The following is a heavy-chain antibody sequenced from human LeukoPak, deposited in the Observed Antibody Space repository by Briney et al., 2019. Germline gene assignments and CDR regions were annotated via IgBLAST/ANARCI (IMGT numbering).Heavy chain of an antibody. CDR1: GFTFSRYW. J-gene: IGHJ4*02. V-gene: IGHV3-7*01. CDR2: IKQDGSEI. Sequence: PGGSLRLSCVASGFTFSRYWMSWVSQAPGKGLEWVANIKQDGSEIYYVESVRGRFTISRDNAKNSLYLQMNSLRAEDTAVYYCARAHFWGQGTLVTVSS. CDR3: ARAHF.